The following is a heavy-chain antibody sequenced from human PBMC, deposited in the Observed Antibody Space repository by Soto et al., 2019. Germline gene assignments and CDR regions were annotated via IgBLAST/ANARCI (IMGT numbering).Heavy chain of an antibody. CDR2: IIPMLGTP. CDR3: ARVEAGAYYQDYYGMDV. D-gene: IGHD2-2*01. Sequence: QVQLVQSGAEVKKPGSSVKVSCKASGGTFSNYAISWVRQAPGQGLEGMGGIIPMLGTPNYAQKFQGRVTMTSDESTNTVYMDLSSLRSEDTAVYYCARVEAGAYYQDYYGMDVWGQGTTVTVSS. CDR1: GGTFSNYA. V-gene: IGHV1-69*05. J-gene: IGHJ6*02.